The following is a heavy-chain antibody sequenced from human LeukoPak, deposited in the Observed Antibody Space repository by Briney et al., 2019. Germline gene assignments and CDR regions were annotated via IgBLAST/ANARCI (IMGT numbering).Heavy chain of an antibody. CDR2: IYPGDSDT. CDR1: GYSFTSYW. D-gene: IGHD2-15*01. Sequence: GESLKISCKGSGYSFTSYWIGWVRQMPGKGLEWMGIIYPGDSDTRYSPSFQGQVTISADKPISTAYLQRSSLKASDTAMYYCARRRGGYCSGSSCSYYFDYWGQGTLVTVSS. V-gene: IGHV5-51*01. J-gene: IGHJ4*02. CDR3: ARRRGGYCSGSSCSYYFDY.